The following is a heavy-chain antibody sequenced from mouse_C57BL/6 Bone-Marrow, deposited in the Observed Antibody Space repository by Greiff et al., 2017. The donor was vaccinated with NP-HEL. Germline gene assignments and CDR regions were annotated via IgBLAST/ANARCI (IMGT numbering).Heavy chain of an antibody. CDR3: ARGDYYSNYYYAMDY. CDR1: GYTFTSYT. V-gene: IGHV1-4*01. CDR2: INPSSGYT. J-gene: IGHJ4*01. D-gene: IGHD2-5*01. Sequence: QVQLQQSGAELARPGASVKMSCKASGYTFTSYTMHWVKQRPGQGLEWIGYINPSSGYTKYNQKFKDKATLTADKSSSTAYMQLSSLTSEDSAVYYCARGDYYSNYYYAMDYWGQGTSVTVSS.